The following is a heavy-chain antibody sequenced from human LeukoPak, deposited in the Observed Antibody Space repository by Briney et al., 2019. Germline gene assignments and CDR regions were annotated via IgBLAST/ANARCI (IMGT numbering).Heavy chain of an antibody. CDR1: GYTFATYG. CDR3: AKVAGDRMDY. D-gene: IGHD6-13*01. Sequence: ASVKVSCKASGYTFATYGFCWVRQAPGHGLEWMGWISANTGKTDYAQKFQGGVAMTTDTSTSTAYMELRSLRPNDTAVYFCAKVAGDRMDYWGQGTLVTVSS. CDR2: ISANTGKT. J-gene: IGHJ4*02. V-gene: IGHV1-18*01.